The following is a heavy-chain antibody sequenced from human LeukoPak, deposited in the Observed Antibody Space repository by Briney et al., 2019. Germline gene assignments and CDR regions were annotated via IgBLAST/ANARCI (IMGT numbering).Heavy chain of an antibody. D-gene: IGHD3-22*01. CDR1: GFTFSSYW. Sequence: GGSLRLSCAASGFTFSSYWMSWVRQAPGKGLEWVANIKQEGSEKYYVDSVKGRFTISRDNAKNSLYLQMNSLRAEDTAVYYCARVRSGYFLAAFDIWGQGTMVTVSS. CDR2: IKQEGSEK. V-gene: IGHV3-7*01. J-gene: IGHJ3*02. CDR3: ARVRSGYFLAAFDI.